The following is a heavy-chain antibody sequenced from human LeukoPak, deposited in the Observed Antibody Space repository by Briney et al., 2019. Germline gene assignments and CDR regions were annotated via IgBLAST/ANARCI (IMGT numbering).Heavy chain of an antibody. CDR2: IDGVGTDE. V-gene: IGHV3-7*01. Sequence: LTGGSLRISCTASGFTFSDYWMTWVRQAPGKGPEWVANIDGVGTDEGYAGSVKGRFTISRDNAKNSLFLQMNSLRADDLAVYYCARNVGYYRLDYWGQGTLVTVPS. CDR1: GFTFSDYW. CDR3: ARNVGYYRLDY. J-gene: IGHJ4*02. D-gene: IGHD1-26*01.